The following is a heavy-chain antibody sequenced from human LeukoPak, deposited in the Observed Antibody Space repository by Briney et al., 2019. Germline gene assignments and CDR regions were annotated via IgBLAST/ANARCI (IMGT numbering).Heavy chain of an antibody. CDR2: IIPIFGTA. D-gene: IGHD1-26*01. CDR3: ARDSKEWELLFQDY. J-gene: IGHJ4*02. CDR1: GYTFTGYY. V-gene: IGHV1-69*13. Sequence: ASVKVSCKASGYTFTGYYMHWVRQAPGQGLEWMGGIIPIFGTANYAQKFQGRVTITADESTSTAYMELSSLRSEDTAVYYCARDSKEWELLFQDYWGQGTLVTVSS.